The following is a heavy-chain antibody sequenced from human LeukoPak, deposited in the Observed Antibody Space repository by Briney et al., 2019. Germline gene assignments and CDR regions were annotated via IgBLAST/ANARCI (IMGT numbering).Heavy chain of an antibody. Sequence: ASVTVSCKSSGYTFTAYAIHWVRQAPGQGLEWMGWILPSEVANYAQKFQGRVTVTRDTSMSTAYMELNRLTSDDTAVYFCARDRNGDGFAHFDYWGQGTLVTVSS. CDR3: ARDRNGDGFAHFDY. J-gene: IGHJ4*02. V-gene: IGHV1-2*02. CDR2: ILPSEVA. CDR1: GYTFTAYA. D-gene: IGHD5-24*01.